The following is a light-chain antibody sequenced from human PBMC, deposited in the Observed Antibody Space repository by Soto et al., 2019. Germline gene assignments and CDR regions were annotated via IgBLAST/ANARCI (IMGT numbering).Light chain of an antibody. CDR2: WAS. CDR1: QSVLYSPNNKNY. Sequence: DIVMTQSPDSLAVPLGARATINCKSSQSVLYSPNNKNYLTWYQLKPGQPPRLLIYWASARQSGVPDRFSGSGSGTYFTLTISSLQAEDLAVYYCQQYYSTPFTFGPGTKVDIK. CDR3: QQYYSTPFT. J-gene: IGKJ3*01. V-gene: IGKV4-1*01.